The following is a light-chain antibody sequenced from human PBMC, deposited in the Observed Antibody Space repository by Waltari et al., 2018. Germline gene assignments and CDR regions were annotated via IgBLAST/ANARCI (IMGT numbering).Light chain of an antibody. CDR2: DND. CDR1: SSNTGAASD. J-gene: IGLJ3*02. V-gene: IGLV1-40*01. Sequence: QSVLTQPPSVSGAPGQRVTISCPGSSSNTGAASDVHWYPQFSGTAPKPLIFDNDNRPSGVPDRFSGSRSGTSAYLAITGLQTDDEADYFCQSYDSGQWVFGGGTKVTVL. CDR3: QSYDSGQWV.